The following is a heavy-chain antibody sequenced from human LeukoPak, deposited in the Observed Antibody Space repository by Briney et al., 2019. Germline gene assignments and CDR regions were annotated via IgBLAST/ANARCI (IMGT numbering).Heavy chain of an antibody. CDR2: IIPIFGTA. J-gene: IGHJ4*02. CDR1: GGTFSSYA. V-gene: IGHV1-69*05. Sequence: SVKVSCKASGGTFSSYAISWVRQAPGQGLEWMGGIIPIFGTANYAQKFQGRVTITTDESTSTAYMELSSLRSEDTAVYYCARIRGQKYSSGWTNFDYWGQGTLVTVSS. D-gene: IGHD6-19*01. CDR3: ARIRGQKYSSGWTNFDY.